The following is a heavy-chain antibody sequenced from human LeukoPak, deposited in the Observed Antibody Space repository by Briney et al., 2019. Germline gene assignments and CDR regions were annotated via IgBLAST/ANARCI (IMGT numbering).Heavy chain of an antibody. CDR1: GYTFTGYY. CDR2: INPNSGGT. Sequence: ASVKVSCKASGYTFTGYYMHWVRQAPGQGLEWMGWINPNSGGTNYAQKLQGRVTMTTDTSTSTAYMELRSLRSDDTAVYYCARDLDHCGGSCYSRYYGMDVWGQGTTVTVSS. CDR3: ARDLDHCGGSCYSRYYGMDV. D-gene: IGHD2-15*01. V-gene: IGHV1-2*02. J-gene: IGHJ6*02.